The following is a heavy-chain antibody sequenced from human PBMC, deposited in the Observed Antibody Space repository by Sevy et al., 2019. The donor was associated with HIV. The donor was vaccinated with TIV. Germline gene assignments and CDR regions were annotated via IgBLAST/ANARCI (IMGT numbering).Heavy chain of an antibody. D-gene: IGHD7-27*01. V-gene: IGHV3-9*01. Sequence: GGSLRLSCVASEVAFDQYAMHWIRQIPGRGLEWVSGISWKSASLHYVDSVRGRFTISRDNDGNSLYLHMRSLRPEDTALYYCAKEPWGSINAFDMWGQGTLVTVSS. CDR2: ISWKSASL. CDR1: EVAFDQYA. CDR3: AKEPWGSINAFDM. J-gene: IGHJ3*02.